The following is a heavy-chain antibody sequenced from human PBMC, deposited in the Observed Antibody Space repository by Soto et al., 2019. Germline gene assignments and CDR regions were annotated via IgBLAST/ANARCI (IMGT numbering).Heavy chain of an antibody. D-gene: IGHD3-3*01. J-gene: IGHJ4*02. CDR2: INHSGST. V-gene: IGHV4-34*01. CDR1: GGSFSGYY. Sequence: SETLSLTCAVYGGSFSGYYWSWIRQPPGKGLEWIGEINHSGSTNYNPSLKSRVTISVDTSKNQFSLKLSSVTAADTAVYYCARGGYDFWSGYYSSHDYWGQGTLVTVSS. CDR3: ARGGYDFWSGYYSSHDY.